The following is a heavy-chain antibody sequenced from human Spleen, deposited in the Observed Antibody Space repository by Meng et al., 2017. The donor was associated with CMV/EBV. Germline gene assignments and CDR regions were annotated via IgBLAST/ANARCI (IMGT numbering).Heavy chain of an antibody. V-gene: IGHV3-30*04. Sequence: GESLKISCAASGFTFSSYAMHWVRQAPGKGLEWVAVISYDGSNKYYADSVKGRFTISRDNSKNTLYLQMNSLRADDTAVYYCAKALQWLFSPYYNHGMDVWGQGTTVTVSS. D-gene: IGHD6-19*01. J-gene: IGHJ6*02. CDR2: ISYDGSNK. CDR1: GFTFSSYA. CDR3: AKALQWLFSPYYNHGMDV.